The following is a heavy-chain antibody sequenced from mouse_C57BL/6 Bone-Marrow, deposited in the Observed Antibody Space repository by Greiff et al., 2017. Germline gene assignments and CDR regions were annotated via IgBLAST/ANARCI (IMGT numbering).Heavy chain of an antibody. CDR3: TRTGTWDWYFDV. CDR2: ISSGGDYI. Sequence: EVMLVESGEGLVKPGGSLKLSCAASGFTFSSSAMSWVRQPPETRLEWVAYISSGGDYIYYADTVKGRFTISRDNARNTLYLQMSSLKSEDTAMYYCTRTGTWDWYFDVWGTGTTVTVSS. V-gene: IGHV5-9-1*02. D-gene: IGHD3-3*01. J-gene: IGHJ1*03. CDR1: GFTFSSSA.